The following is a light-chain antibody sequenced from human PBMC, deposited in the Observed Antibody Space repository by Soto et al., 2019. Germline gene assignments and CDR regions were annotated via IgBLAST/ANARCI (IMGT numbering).Light chain of an antibody. CDR3: QQYNNWPGT. J-gene: IGKJ3*01. CDR2: GAS. CDR1: QSVSSN. Sequence: ELVMPQSPAPLSVSPGERATLSCRASQSVSSNLAWYQQKPGQAPRLLIYGASTRATGIPARFSGSGSGTEFTLTISSLQSEDFAVYYCQQYNNWPGTFGPGNKVDIK. V-gene: IGKV3-15*01.